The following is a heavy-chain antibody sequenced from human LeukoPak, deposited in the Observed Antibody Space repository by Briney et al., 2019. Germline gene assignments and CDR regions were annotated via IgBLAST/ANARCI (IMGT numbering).Heavy chain of an antibody. J-gene: IGHJ4*02. CDR1: GFTFSSYW. D-gene: IGHD3-16*01. CDR2: NDDTP. Sequence: GGSLRLSCAASGFTFSSYWMSWVRQAPGKGLEWVSANDDTPYYTDSVKGRFTVSRDNSKNTLYLQMNSLRAEDTAVYYCAKDRDVWGSLLDYWGQGTLVTVSS. V-gene: IGHV3-23*01. CDR3: AKDRDVWGSLLDY.